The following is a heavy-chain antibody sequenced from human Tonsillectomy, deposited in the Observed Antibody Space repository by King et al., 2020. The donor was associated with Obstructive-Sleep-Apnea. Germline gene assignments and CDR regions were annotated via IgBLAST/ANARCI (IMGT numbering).Heavy chain of an antibody. Sequence: VQLQESGPGLVKPSETLSLTCTVSGGSISSSTYYWGWIRQPPGKGLEWIGSIYYTGSTYYNPSLKSRVTISVDTSKNQFSLKLSSVTAADTAVYYCANLDLDKVMTIDYWGQGTLVSVSS. J-gene: IGHJ4*02. V-gene: IGHV4-39*07. CDR1: GGSISSSTYY. CDR2: IYYTGST. D-gene: IGHD5-12*01. CDR3: ANLDLDKVMTIDY.